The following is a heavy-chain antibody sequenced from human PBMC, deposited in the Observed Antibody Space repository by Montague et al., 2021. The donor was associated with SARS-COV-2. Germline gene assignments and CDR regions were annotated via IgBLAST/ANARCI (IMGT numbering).Heavy chain of an antibody. CDR3: ARHVYDILIGYYTYWYFDL. J-gene: IGHJ2*01. V-gene: IGHV4-39*01. CDR2: IYYSGST. D-gene: IGHD3-9*01. CDR1: GGSIGSSSYY. Sequence: SETLSLTCTVSGGSIGSSSYYWGWIRQPPGKGLEWIGSIYYSGSTYYNPSLKSRVTISVDTSKNQFSLKLSSVTAADTAVYYCARHVYDILIGYYTYWYFDLWGRGTLATVSS.